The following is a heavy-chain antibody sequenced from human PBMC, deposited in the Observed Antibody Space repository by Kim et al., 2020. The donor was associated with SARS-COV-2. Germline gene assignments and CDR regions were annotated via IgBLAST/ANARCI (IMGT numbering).Heavy chain of an antibody. V-gene: IGHV3-48*02. D-gene: IGHD4-17*01. Sequence: GGSLRLSCAASGFTFSSYSMNWVRQAPGKGLEWVSYISSSSSTIYYADSVKGRFTISRDNAKNSLYLQMNSLRDEDTAVYYCAGGARLNYGGKSTYYYYGMDVWGQGTTVTVSS. CDR1: GFTFSSYS. CDR3: AGGARLNYGGKSTYYYYGMDV. J-gene: IGHJ6*02. CDR2: ISSSSSTI.